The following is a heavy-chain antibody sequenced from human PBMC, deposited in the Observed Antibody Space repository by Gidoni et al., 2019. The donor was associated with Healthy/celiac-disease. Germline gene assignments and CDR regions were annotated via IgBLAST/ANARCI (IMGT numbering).Heavy chain of an antibody. CDR3: AREAHSSGGGGAFDI. CDR2: ISSSSSYI. CDR1: GFTFSSYS. V-gene: IGHV3-21*01. J-gene: IGHJ3*02. D-gene: IGHD3-22*01. Sequence: EVQLVESGGGLVKPGGSLRLSCAASGFTFSSYSMNWVRQAPGKGLEWVSSISSSSSYIYYADSVKGRFTISRDNAKNSLYLQMNSLRAEDTAVYYCAREAHSSGGGGAFDIWGQGTMVTVSS.